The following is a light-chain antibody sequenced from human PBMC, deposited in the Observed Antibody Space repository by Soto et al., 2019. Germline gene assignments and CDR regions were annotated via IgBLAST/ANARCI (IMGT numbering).Light chain of an antibody. Sequence: DIQMTQSPSSLSASVGDRVNISCRTSQYINSYLNWYQQKPGKAPNLLIYAASNLRSGVPSRFSGGGSGTDFTLTISSLLPEDSATYYCQQSHSIPLTFGGGTKVEIK. J-gene: IGKJ4*01. CDR1: QYINSY. CDR2: AAS. V-gene: IGKV1-39*01. CDR3: QQSHSIPLT.